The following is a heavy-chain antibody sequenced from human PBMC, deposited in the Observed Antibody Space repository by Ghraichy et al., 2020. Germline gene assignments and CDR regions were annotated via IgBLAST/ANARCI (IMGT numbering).Heavy chain of an antibody. D-gene: IGHD2/OR15-2a*01. CDR3: ARDPPFYGFYYGMDV. CDR1: GYTFTSYD. CDR2: MNPNSGNT. J-gene: IGHJ6*02. Sequence: ASVKVSCKASGYTFTSYDINWVRQATGQGLEWMGWMNPNSGNTGYAQKFQGRVTITRNTSISTAYMELSSLRSEDTAVYYCARDPPFYGFYYGMDVWGQGTTVTVSS. V-gene: IGHV1-8*03.